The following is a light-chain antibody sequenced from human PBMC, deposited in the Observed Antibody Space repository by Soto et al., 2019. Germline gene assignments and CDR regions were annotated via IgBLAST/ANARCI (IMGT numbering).Light chain of an antibody. Sequence: EIELTQSPDTLSLSPGERATLSCRASQSVNNYLAWYQQKPGQAPRLLIYDASVRATGIPARFSGSGSGTDYTLTITSLVPEDFAVYYCQQRTNWRITFGQGTRLEIK. J-gene: IGKJ5*01. CDR3: QQRTNWRIT. CDR1: QSVNNY. CDR2: DAS. V-gene: IGKV3-11*01.